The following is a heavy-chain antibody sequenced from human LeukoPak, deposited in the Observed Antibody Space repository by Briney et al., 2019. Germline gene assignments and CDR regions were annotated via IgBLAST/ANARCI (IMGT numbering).Heavy chain of an antibody. CDR3: ARGYDQAKSLH. CDR1: GGSFSGYY. CDR2: IHPSGST. V-gene: IGHV4-34*01. Sequence: PSETLSLTCAVYGGSFSGYYWSWYRQPPGKGLEWIGEIHPSGSTNYNPSLKSRVIISIDTSKNQFSLKVSSVTAADTAVYYCARGYDQAKSLHWGQGTLATVSS. J-gene: IGHJ1*01. D-gene: IGHD5-12*01.